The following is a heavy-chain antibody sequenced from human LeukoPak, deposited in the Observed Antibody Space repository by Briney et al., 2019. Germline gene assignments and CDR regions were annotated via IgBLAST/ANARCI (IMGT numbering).Heavy chain of an antibody. V-gene: IGHV3-23*01. J-gene: IGHJ6*03. CDR1: GFTFSSYA. Sequence: GGSLRLSCAASGFTFSSYAMSWVRQAAGKGLEWVSAISGSGGSTYYADSVKGRFTISRDNSKNTLYLQMNSLRAEDTAVYYSAKGDRAPRRYYYYYYMDVWGKGTTVTVSS. CDR3: AKGDRAPRRYYYYYYMDV. CDR2: ISGSGGST.